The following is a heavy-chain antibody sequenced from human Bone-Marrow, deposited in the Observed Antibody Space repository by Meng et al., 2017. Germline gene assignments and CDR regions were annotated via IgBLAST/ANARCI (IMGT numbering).Heavy chain of an antibody. J-gene: IGHJ5*02. CDR1: EGSFSGYT. V-gene: IGHV4-34*01. CDR2: INHSGST. D-gene: IGHD6-13*01. Sequence: WVPSLLMPPDAQPLTVAFYEGSFSGYTCSWIRHPPGKGLEWIGEINHSGSTNYNPSLKIRVTISVDTSKNQFSLKLSSVTAADTAVYYCARRPGHSSSWHRLPEGKFDPWGQGTLVTVSS. CDR3: ARRPGHSSSWHRLPEGKFDP.